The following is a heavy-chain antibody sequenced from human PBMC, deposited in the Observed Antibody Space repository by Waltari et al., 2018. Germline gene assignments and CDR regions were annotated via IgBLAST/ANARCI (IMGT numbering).Heavy chain of an antibody. CDR1: GFTFNTYA. CDR2: ISGSGGVT. V-gene: IGHV3-23*01. CDR3: AKGWTSFELDH. Sequence: EVFLLESGGGLLQPGGSLRLSCVVSGFTFNTYAMTRVRQAPGKGLEWVSDISGSGGVTNYADSVKGRFTISRDNSENTLYLQMNSLRGDDTAVYYCAKGWTSFELDHWGQGALVTVSS. J-gene: IGHJ4*02. D-gene: IGHD2-15*01.